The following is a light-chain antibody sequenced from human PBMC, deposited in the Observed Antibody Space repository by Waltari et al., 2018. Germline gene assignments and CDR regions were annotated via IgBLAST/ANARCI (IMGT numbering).Light chain of an antibody. CDR3: SSYAGSINPYV. CDR1: SSDVGGYNY. V-gene: IGLV2-8*01. CDR2: EVT. Sequence: QSALTQPPSASGSPGQSVTISCTGTSSDVGGYNYVSWYQQLPGKAPKLMISEVTKRPSGVPDRFSGSKSGNTASLTVSGLQTEDEADYYCSSYAGSINPYVFGSGTRVTVL. J-gene: IGLJ1*01.